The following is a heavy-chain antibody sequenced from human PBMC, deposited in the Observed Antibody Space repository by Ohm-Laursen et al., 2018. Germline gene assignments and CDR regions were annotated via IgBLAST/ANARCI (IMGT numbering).Heavy chain of an antibody. CDR3: ARDLGHSYGYGY. V-gene: IGHV3-48*01. Sequence: SLRLSCTASGFTFSDYSVNWVRQAPGKGLEWVSYISSLSSTIFYADSVKGRFTISRDNAKNALYLQMNSLRAEDMAVYYCARDLGHSYGYGYWGQGTLVTVSS. J-gene: IGHJ4*02. CDR2: ISSLSSTI. CDR1: GFTFSDYS. D-gene: IGHD5-18*01.